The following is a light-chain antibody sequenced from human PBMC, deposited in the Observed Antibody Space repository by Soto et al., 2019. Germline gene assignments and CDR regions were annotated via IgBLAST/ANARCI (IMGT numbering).Light chain of an antibody. CDR3: TSYTSSSTGV. Sequence: QSALTQPASVSGSPGQSITISCTGTSSDVGAYNHVSWYQQHPGKAPKLMIYEVSNRPSGVSNRFSGSKSGNTASLTISGLQAEAEADYYCTSYTSSSTGVFGGGTKLTVL. CDR2: EVS. CDR1: SSDVGAYNH. V-gene: IGLV2-14*01. J-gene: IGLJ3*02.